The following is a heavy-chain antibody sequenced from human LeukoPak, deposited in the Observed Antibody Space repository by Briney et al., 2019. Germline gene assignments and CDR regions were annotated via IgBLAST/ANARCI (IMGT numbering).Heavy chain of an antibody. J-gene: IGHJ4*02. CDR3: AKDWDGDYAPFDY. CDR1: RFTFSSYA. V-gene: IGHV3-23*01. D-gene: IGHD4-17*01. Sequence: PGGSLRLSCAASRFTFSSYAMSWVRQAPGKGLEWVSGIRSSGGSTYYADSVKGRFTISRDNSKNTLYLQMNSLRAEDTAVYYCAKDWDGDYAPFDYWGQGTLATVSS. CDR2: IRSSGGST.